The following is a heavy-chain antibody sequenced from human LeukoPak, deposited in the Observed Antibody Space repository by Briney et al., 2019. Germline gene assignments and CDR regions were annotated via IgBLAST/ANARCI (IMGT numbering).Heavy chain of an antibody. CDR2: ITSSSTYI. Sequence: GGSLRLSCAASGFTFSDYTMNWVRQAPGKGLEWVSSITSSSTYIYYSDSVKGRFTISRHNPKNSLYLQMNSLRAEDTAVYYCTNLAPMDVWGKGTTVTVSS. CDR1: GFTFSDYT. CDR3: TNLAPMDV. D-gene: IGHD3-3*02. J-gene: IGHJ6*03. V-gene: IGHV3-21*01.